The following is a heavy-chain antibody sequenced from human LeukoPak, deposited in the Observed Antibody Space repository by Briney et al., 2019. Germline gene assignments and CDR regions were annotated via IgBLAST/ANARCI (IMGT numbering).Heavy chain of an antibody. CDR3: VEGGAARFDY. CDR1: GFTFSTFA. J-gene: IGHJ4*02. V-gene: IGHV3-23*01. CDR2: IFPSGGEI. D-gene: IGHD5-18*01. Sequence: PGGSLRLSCAASGFTFSTFAMIWVRQPPGKGLEWVSSIFPSGGEIHYADSVRGRFTISRDNSKSTLSLQMNSLRAEDTAIYYCVEGGAARFDYWGQGTLVAVSS.